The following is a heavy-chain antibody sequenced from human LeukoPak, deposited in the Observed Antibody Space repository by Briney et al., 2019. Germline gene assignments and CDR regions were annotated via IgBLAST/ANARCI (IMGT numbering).Heavy chain of an antibody. CDR1: GFTFSSYG. V-gene: IGHV3-30*18. Sequence: GGSLRLSCAASGFTFSSYGMHWVRQAPGKGLEWVVVISYDGSNKYYADSVKGRFTISRDNSKNTLYLQMNSLRAEDTAVYYCAKSRLEMAMDGAFDIWGQGTMVTVSS. J-gene: IGHJ3*02. D-gene: IGHD5-24*01. CDR3: AKSRLEMAMDGAFDI. CDR2: ISYDGSNK.